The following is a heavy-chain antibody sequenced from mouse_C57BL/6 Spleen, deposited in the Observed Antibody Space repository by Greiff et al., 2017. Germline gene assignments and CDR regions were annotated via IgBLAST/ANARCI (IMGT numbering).Heavy chain of an antibody. CDR2: IHPNSGST. CDR1: GYTFTSYW. D-gene: IGHD2-4*01. Sequence: VQLQQPGAELVKPGASVKLSCKASGYTFTSYWMHWVKQRPGQGLEWIGMIHPNSGSTNYNEKFKSKATLTVDKSSSTAYMQLSSLTSEDSAVYYCASRWGNIYDYDVGYWGQGTTLTVSS. J-gene: IGHJ2*01. CDR3: ASRWGNIYDYDVGY. V-gene: IGHV1-64*01.